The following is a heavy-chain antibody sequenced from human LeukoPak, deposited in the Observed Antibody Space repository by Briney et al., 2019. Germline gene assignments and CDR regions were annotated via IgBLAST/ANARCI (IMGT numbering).Heavy chain of an antibody. V-gene: IGHV4-30-2*01. CDR2: IYHSGST. CDR1: GGSISSGIYS. D-gene: IGHD4-17*01. J-gene: IGHJ4*02. Sequence: SETLSLTCAVSGGSISSGIYSWNWIRQPPGKGLEWIGYIYHSGSTYYNPSLKSRVTILVDRSKNQFSLKLSSVTATDTAVYYCARDNGDYPYYFDFWGQGTLVTVSS. CDR3: ARDNGDYPYYFDF.